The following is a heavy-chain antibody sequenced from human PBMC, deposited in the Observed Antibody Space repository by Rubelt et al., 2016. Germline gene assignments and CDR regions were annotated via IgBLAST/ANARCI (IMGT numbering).Heavy chain of an antibody. CDR3: ARYLGIEGDFDY. CDR1: GYTFTSYA. D-gene: IGHD7-27*01. J-gene: IGHJ4*02. Sequence: QVQLVQSGAEVKKPGASVKVSCKASGYTFTSYAMHWVRQAPGQRLEWMGWISAYNGNQNYAQKPQGRVTMTTDTSTSTAYMELRSLRSDDTAVYYCARYLGIEGDFDYWGQGTLVTVSS. CDR2: ISAYNGNQ. V-gene: IGHV1-3*01.